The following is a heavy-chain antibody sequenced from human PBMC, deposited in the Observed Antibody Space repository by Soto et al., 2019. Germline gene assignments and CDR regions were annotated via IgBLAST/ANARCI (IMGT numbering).Heavy chain of an antibody. CDR1: GGSISSYY. CDR2: IYTSGST. J-gene: IGHJ5*02. CDR3: ARLHYSAKQNWFDP. Sequence: ASETLSLTCTVSGGSISSYYWSWIRQPAGKGLEWIGRIYTSGSTNYNPSLKSRVTMSVDTSKNQFSLKLSSVTAADTAVYYCARLHYSAKQNWFDPWGQGTLVTVSS. D-gene: IGHD4-4*01. V-gene: IGHV4-4*07.